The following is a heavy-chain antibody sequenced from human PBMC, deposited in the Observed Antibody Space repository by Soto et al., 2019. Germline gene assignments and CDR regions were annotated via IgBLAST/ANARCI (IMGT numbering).Heavy chain of an antibody. CDR3: ARHEGGAAADRPLDY. D-gene: IGHD6-13*01. CDR2: IYYSGRT. J-gene: IGHJ4*02. CDR1: GGSVRSSSYY. Sequence: QLRLQESGPGLVKSSETLSLTCTISGGSVRSSSYYWGWIRQPPGKGLEWIASIYYSGRTHNNPALKDRVPMSIDTYTNQFSLKMTSVTAADTAVYYCARHEGGAAADRPLDYWGQGTLVTVSS. V-gene: IGHV4-39*01.